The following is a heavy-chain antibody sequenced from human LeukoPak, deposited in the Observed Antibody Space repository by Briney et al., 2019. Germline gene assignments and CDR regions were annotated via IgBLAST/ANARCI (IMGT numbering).Heavy chain of an antibody. CDR3: ARAPRYRGYCSGGSCYVCDY. CDR2: ISSSSSYI. Sequence: GGSLRLSCAASGFTFSSYAMSWVRQAPGKGLEWVSSISSSSSYIYYADSVKGRFTISRDNAKNSLYLQMNSLRAEDTAVYYCARAPRYRGYCSGGSCYVCDYWGQGTLVTVSS. CDR1: GFTFSSYA. J-gene: IGHJ4*02. D-gene: IGHD2-15*01. V-gene: IGHV3-21*01.